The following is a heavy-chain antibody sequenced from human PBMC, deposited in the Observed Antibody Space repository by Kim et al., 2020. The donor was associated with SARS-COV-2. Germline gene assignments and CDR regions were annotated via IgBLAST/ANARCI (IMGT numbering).Heavy chain of an antibody. J-gene: IGHJ4*02. CDR3: ARDREVGAPKTLDY. V-gene: IGHV1-69*13. D-gene: IGHD1-26*01. CDR2: IIPIFGTA. Sequence: SVKVSCKASGGTFSSYAISWVRQAPGQGLEWMGGIIPIFGTANYAQKFQGRVTITADESTSTAYMELSSLRSEDTAVYYCARDREVGAPKTLDYWGQGTLVTVSS. CDR1: GGTFSSYA.